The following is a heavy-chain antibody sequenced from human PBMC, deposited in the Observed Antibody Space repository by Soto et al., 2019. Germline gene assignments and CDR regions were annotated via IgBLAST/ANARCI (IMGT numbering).Heavy chain of an antibody. CDR1: GGTFSSYA. CDR3: ARSQGSSTSLEIYYYYYYGMDV. CDR2: IIPISGTA. Sequence: QVQLVQSGAEVKKPGSSVKFSCKASGGTFSSYAISWVRQAPGQGLEWMGGIIPISGTANYAQKFQGRVTLTAYESTSTDSMELSSLRSEDTAVYFCARSQGSSTSLEIYYYYYYGMDVWGQGTTVTVSS. V-gene: IGHV1-69*01. D-gene: IGHD2-2*01. J-gene: IGHJ6*02.